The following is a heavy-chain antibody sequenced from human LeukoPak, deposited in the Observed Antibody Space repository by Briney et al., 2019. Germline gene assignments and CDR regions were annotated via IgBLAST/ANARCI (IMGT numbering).Heavy chain of an antibody. V-gene: IGHV1-46*01. CDR3: ARYGRFYYDSSDYSGFDY. CDR2: INPSGGSI. Sequence: ASVKVSCKASGYTFTRYYMHRVRQAPGQGLEWMGIINPSGGSINYAQKFQGRVTMTRDTSTSTVYMELSSLRSEDTAVYYCARYGRFYYDSSDYSGFDYWGQGTLVTVSS. D-gene: IGHD3-22*01. CDR1: GYTFTRYY. J-gene: IGHJ4*02.